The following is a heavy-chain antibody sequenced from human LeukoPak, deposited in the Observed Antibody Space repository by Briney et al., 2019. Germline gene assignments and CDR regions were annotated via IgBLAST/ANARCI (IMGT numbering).Heavy chain of an antibody. J-gene: IGHJ6*03. V-gene: IGHV3-7*01. Sequence: GSLRLSCAASGFTFSSYWMSWVRQAPGKGLEWVAKIKQDGSEKYYVDSVKGRFTISRDNAKNSLYLQMNSLRAEDTAVYYCARVGIVVVPAATLNLYYYYYMDVWGKGTTVTVSS. CDR1: GFTFSSYW. D-gene: IGHD2-2*01. CDR2: IKQDGSEK. CDR3: ARVGIVVVPAATLNLYYYYYMDV.